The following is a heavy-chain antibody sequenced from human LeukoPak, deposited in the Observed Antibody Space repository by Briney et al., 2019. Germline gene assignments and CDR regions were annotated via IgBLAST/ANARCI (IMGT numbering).Heavy chain of an antibody. J-gene: IGHJ3*02. D-gene: IGHD3-16*01. CDR1: GYTFTSYY. CDR2: INPSGGST. V-gene: IGHV1-46*01. CDR3: ARPGLGAFDI. Sequence: GASVKVSCKAFGYTFTSYYVHWVRQAPGQGLEWMGIINPSGGSTSYAQKFQGRVTMTRDTSTSTVYMELSSLRSEDTAVYYCARPGLGAFDIWGQGTMVTVSS.